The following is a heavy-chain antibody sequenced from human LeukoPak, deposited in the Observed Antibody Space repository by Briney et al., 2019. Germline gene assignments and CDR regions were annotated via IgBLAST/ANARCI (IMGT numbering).Heavy chain of an antibody. V-gene: IGHV4-38-2*02. Sequence: SETLSLTCTVSGYSISSGYYWGWIRQPPGKGLEWIGSIYHSGSTYYNPSLKSRVTISVDTSKNQFSLKLSSVTAADTAVYYCARGSKPETMVRGVIIRDFDYWGQGTLVTVSS. CDR3: ARGSKPETMVRGVIIRDFDY. D-gene: IGHD3-10*01. CDR1: GYSISSGYY. CDR2: IYHSGST. J-gene: IGHJ4*02.